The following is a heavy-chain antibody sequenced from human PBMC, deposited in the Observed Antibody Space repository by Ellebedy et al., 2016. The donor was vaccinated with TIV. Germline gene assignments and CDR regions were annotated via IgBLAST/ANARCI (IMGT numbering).Heavy chain of an antibody. CDR1: GYTFTSYG. V-gene: IGHV1-69*13. CDR2: IIPIFGTA. CDR3: ARRAAVTGTTYYFDY. J-gene: IGHJ4*02. D-gene: IGHD1-7*01. Sequence: SVKVSCXASGYTFTSYGISWVRQAPGQGLEWMGGIIPIFGTANYAQKFQGRVTITADESTSTAYMELSSLRSEDTAVYYCARRAAVTGTTYYFDYWGQGTLVTVSS.